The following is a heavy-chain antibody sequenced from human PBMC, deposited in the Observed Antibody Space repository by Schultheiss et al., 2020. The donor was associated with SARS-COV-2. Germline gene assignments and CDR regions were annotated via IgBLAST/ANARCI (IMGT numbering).Heavy chain of an antibody. D-gene: IGHD2-2*01. CDR3: ARAQLGYCSSTSCSYYYYYYMDV. Sequence: SETLSLTCTVSGGSISSYYWSWIRQPPGKGLEWIGYIYYSGSTNYNPSLKSRVTISVDTSKNQFSLKLSSVTAADTAVYYCARAQLGYCSSTSCSYYYYYYMDVWGKGTTVTVSS. V-gene: IGHV4-59*12. J-gene: IGHJ6*03. CDR1: GGSISSYY. CDR2: IYYSGST.